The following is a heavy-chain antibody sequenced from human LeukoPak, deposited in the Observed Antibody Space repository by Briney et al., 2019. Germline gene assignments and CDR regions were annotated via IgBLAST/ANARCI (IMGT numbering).Heavy chain of an antibody. J-gene: IGHJ4*02. CDR3: GKAEAGTYYFDY. V-gene: IGHV3-23*01. Sequence: QSGGSLRLSCAASGFIFRNYAMRWVRQAPGKGLEWVSAINGGGGDRFYADSVKGRFTISRDNPKNTLYLQMSSLRVEDTAVYYCGKAEAGTYYFDYWGQGTLVTVSS. D-gene: IGHD6-19*01. CDR1: GFIFRNYA. CDR2: INGGGGDR.